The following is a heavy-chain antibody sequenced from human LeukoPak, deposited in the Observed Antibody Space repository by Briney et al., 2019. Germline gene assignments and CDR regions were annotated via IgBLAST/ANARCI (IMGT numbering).Heavy chain of an antibody. D-gene: IGHD3-9*01. J-gene: IGHJ4*02. Sequence: GGSLRLSCAASGFTFSSYGMHWVRQAPGKGLEWVAVIWYDGSNKYYADSVKGRFTISRDNSKNTLYLQMNSLRAEDTAVYYCARANPEYYDILTGPFDCWGQGTLVTVSS. CDR2: IWYDGSNK. CDR3: ARANPEYYDILTGPFDC. V-gene: IGHV3-33*01. CDR1: GFTFSSYG.